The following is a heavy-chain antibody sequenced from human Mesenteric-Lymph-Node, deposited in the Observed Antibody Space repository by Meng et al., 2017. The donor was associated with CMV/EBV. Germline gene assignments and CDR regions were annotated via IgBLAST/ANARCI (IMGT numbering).Heavy chain of an antibody. CDR2: IYYSGNT. CDR1: GGSISSTTYY. D-gene: IGHD2-15*01. J-gene: IGHJ4*02. V-gene: IGHV4-39*01. CDR3: TRHIVVHYAVY. Sequence: GSLRLSCTVSGGSISSTTYYWGWIRQPPGKGLEWIGSIYYSGNTYYNPSLKSRVTMSIDTSRNQFSLELSSVTAADTAIYYCTRHIVVHYAVYWGPGTLVTVSS.